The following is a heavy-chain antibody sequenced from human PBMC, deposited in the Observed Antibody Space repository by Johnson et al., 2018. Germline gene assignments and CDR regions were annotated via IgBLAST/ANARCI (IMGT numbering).Heavy chain of an antibody. J-gene: IGHJ2*01. D-gene: IGHD1-26*01. V-gene: IGHV3-30*18. CDR2: ISYDGSNT. Sequence: QVQLVESGGGVVQPGRSLRLSCAASGFTFGSYGMHWVRQAPGKGLDWVAFISYDGSNTYYADSVKGRFPISRDNSKNTLYVQMNSLRIEVMAGYYCAKDLEGATTNWYCALWGRGTLVTVSS. CDR1: GFTFGSYG. CDR3: AKDLEGATTNWYCAL.